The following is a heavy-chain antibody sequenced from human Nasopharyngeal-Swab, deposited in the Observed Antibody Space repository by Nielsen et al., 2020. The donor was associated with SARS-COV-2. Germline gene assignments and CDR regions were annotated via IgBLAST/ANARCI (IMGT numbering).Heavy chain of an antibody. Sequence: SWAASGVSIDDYAMHWGRQGQGQGLEWGWGIGWNSGSVGYADSVKGRFTISRDNAKNSLYLQMNSLRAEDTALYYCAKGATWGYYYSYMDFWCKGTTVTVPS. D-gene: IGHD2-15*01. CDR1: GVSIDDYA. J-gene: IGHJ6*03. CDR2: IGWNSGSV. V-gene: IGHV3-9*01. CDR3: AKGATWGYYYSYMDF.